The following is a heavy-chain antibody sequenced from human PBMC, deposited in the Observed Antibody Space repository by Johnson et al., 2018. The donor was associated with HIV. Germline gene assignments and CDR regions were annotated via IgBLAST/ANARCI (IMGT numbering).Heavy chain of an antibody. V-gene: IGHV3-30*02. CDR3: VYDSSGYYAFDM. CDR1: GFTFSNYG. Sequence: VQLVESGGGVVQPGGSLRLSCAASGFTFSNYGMHWVRQAPGKGLEWVTFIRYDGIIKYYAESVKGRFTISRDNSKNTLSLQMNSLRAEDTAVYYCVYDSSGYYAFDMWGQGTMVTVSS. J-gene: IGHJ3*02. D-gene: IGHD3-22*01. CDR2: IRYDGIIK.